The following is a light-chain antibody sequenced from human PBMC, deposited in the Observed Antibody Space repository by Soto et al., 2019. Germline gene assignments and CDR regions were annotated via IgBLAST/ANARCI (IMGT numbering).Light chain of an antibody. J-gene: IGLJ2*01. CDR3: SSYTTSSYVV. V-gene: IGLV2-14*01. CDR1: SSDVGTYNY. Sequence: QSALTQPASVSGSPGQSITISCTGTSSDVGTYNYVSWYQHLPGKAPKLMIYEVSNRPSGVSNRFSGSKSGNTASLTISGLQAEDEAGYYCSSYTTSSYVVFGGGTKVTVL. CDR2: EVS.